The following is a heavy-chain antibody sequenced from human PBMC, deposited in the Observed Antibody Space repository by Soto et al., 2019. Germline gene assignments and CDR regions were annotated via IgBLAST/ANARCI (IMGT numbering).Heavy chain of an antibody. CDR3: ARVRSSSWLSRRGAFDI. V-gene: IGHV4-59*01. CDR1: GGSISSYY. J-gene: IGHJ3*02. D-gene: IGHD6-13*01. CDR2: IYYSGST. Sequence: QVQLQESGPGLVKPSETLSLTCTVSGGSISSYYWSWIRQPPGKGLEWIGYIYYSGSTNYNPSLKSRVTISVDTSKNQFSLKLSSVTAADTAVYYCARVRSSSWLSRRGAFDIWGQGTMVTVSS.